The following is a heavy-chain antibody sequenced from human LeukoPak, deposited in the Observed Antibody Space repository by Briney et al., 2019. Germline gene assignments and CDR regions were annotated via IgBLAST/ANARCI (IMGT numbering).Heavy chain of an antibody. CDR2: IVVGSGNT. J-gene: IGHJ4*02. Sequence: SVKVSCKASGFSFTNSAVQWVRQARGQGLEWIGWIVVGSGNTIYVQKFQERVTITRDMSTSTAYMELSSLRSEDTAVYYCAREIAAAWTYFDYWGQGTLVTVSS. CDR3: AREIAAAWTYFDY. V-gene: IGHV1-58*01. CDR1: GFSFTNSA. D-gene: IGHD6-13*01.